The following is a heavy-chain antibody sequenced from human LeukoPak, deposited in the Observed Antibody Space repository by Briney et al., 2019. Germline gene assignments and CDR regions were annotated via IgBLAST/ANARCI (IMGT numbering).Heavy chain of an antibody. Sequence: GGSLRLSCAASGFTFSGSAMHWVRQASGKGLEWVGRIRSKANSYATAYAASVKGRFTISRDDSENTAYLQMNSLKTEDTAVYYCTRSEGNGFDYWGQGALVTVSS. CDR1: GFTFSGSA. J-gene: IGHJ4*02. CDR3: TRSEGNGFDY. D-gene: IGHD3-3*01. V-gene: IGHV3-73*01. CDR2: IRSKANSYAT.